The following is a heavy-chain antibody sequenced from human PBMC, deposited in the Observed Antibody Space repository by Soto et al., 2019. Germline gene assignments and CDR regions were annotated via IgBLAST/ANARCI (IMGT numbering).Heavy chain of an antibody. CDR3: SRETYGSGSYYYYSYYGMDV. Sequence: GGSLRLSCAASGFTFSSYWMSWVRQAPGKGLEWVANIKQDGSEKYYVDSVKGRFTISRDNAKNSLYLQMNSLKAEYSAVYYCSRETYGSGSYYYYSYYGMDVWGQGPKVTAP. J-gene: IGHJ6*02. CDR1: GFTFSSYW. D-gene: IGHD3-10*01. CDR2: IKQDGSEK. V-gene: IGHV3-7*01.